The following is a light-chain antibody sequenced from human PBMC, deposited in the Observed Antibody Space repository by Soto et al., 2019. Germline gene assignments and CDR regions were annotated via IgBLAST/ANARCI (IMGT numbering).Light chain of an antibody. CDR3: QQYGSSPLT. CDR2: GAS. V-gene: IGKV3-20*01. Sequence: VIKQSPATLSLSTGERATLSCRASQSVGKYLVWYQQKPGQAPRLLIYGASSRATGIPDRFSGSGSGTDFTLTISRLEPEDFAVYYCQQYGSSPLTFGGGTKV. CDR1: QSVGKY. J-gene: IGKJ4*01.